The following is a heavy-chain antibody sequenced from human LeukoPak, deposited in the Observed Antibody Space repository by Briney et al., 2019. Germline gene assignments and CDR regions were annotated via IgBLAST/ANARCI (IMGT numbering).Heavy chain of an antibody. Sequence: PSETLSLTCTVSGDSLSRSSWSWIRQSPGGGLEWIGYMFYGGTTNHNPSFKGRVTMSMVTSKDQFSLSLSSVTAADTAVYFCVRHWVHDFGGSDWYFDLWGRGTLVTVSS. CDR2: MFYGGTT. D-gene: IGHD4-23*01. CDR1: GDSLSRSS. J-gene: IGHJ2*01. CDR3: VRHWVHDFGGSDWYFDL. V-gene: IGHV4-59*08.